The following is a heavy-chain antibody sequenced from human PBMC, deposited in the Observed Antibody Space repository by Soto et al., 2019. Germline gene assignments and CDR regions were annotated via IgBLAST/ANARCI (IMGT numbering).Heavy chain of an antibody. V-gene: IGHV3-11*01. CDR2: ISSSGSTI. Sequence: GMDGPGGSLRLSCAASGFTFSDYYMSWIRQAPGKGLEWVSYISSSGSTIYYADSVKGRFTISRDNAKNSLYLQMNSLRAEDTAVYYCARDRGVREEWLLWERYYYYYYGMDVWGQGTTVTVSS. J-gene: IGHJ6*02. D-gene: IGHD3-3*01. CDR3: ARDRGVREEWLLWERYYYYYYGMDV. CDR1: GFTFSDYY.